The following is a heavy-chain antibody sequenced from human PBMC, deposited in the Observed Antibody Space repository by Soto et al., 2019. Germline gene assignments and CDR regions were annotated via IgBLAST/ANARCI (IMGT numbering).Heavy chain of an antibody. J-gene: IGHJ4*02. CDR2: ISGSGGST. CDR3: AKGHSSGWYLFDY. V-gene: IGHV3-23*01. D-gene: IGHD6-19*01. Sequence: GGSMRLSCAASGFTFSSYAMSWVRQAPGKGLEWVSAISGSGGSTYYADSVKGRFTISRDNSKNTLYLQMNSLRAEDTAVYYCAKGHSSGWYLFDYWGQGTLVTVSS. CDR1: GFTFSSYA.